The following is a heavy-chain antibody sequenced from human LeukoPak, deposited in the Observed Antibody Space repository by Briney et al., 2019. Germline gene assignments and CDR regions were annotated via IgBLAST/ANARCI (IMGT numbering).Heavy chain of an antibody. Sequence: GGSLRLSCAASGFTVSSNYMSWVRQAPGKGLEWVSVIYCGGATFYADSVKGRFTISRDDSKNTLYVQMNSLRAEDTAVYYCTRGTDAAFGIWGQGTMVTVSS. D-gene: IGHD1/OR15-1a*01. CDR2: IYCGGAT. V-gene: IGHV3-66*01. CDR3: TRGTDAAFGI. CDR1: GFTVSSNY. J-gene: IGHJ3*02.